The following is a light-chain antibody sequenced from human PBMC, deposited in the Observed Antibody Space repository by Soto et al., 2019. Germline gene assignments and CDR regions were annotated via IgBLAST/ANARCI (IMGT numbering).Light chain of an antibody. J-gene: IGKJ2*01. CDR2: AAS. CDR3: QQSYNTSYT. V-gene: IGKV1-39*01. CDR1: QSISSY. Sequence: DIQMTQSPSSLSASVGDRVTITCRASQSISSYLNWYQQKPGKAPKLLIYAASSLQSGVPSRFSGSGSGTDFTLTISSLQPEDFATYYCQQSYNTSYTLGQGTKLEIK.